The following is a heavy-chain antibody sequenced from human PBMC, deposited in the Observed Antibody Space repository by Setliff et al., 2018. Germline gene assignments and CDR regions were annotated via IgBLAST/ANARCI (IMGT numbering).Heavy chain of an antibody. Sequence: ASVKVSCKASGGTFSSYGISWVRQAPGQGLEWMGGTISIFGTTDYAQKFQGRVTIITDESTSTAFMQLSSLRSEDTAVYYCAREGVDTRSSTDYRYYMDVWGKGTTVTVSS. CDR1: GGTFSSYG. CDR3: AREGVDTRSSTDYRYYMDV. CDR2: TISIFGTT. D-gene: IGHD5-18*01. J-gene: IGHJ6*03. V-gene: IGHV1-69*05.